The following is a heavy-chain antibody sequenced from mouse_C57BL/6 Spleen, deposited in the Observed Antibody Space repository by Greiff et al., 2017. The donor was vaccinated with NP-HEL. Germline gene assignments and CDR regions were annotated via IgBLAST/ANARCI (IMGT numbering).Heavy chain of an antibody. J-gene: IGHJ2*01. V-gene: IGHV3-6*01. Sequence: ESGPGLVKPSQSLSLTCSVTGYSITSGYYWNWIRQFPGNKLEWMGYISYDGSNNYNPSLKNRISITRDTSKNQFFLKLNSVTTEDTATYYCARDRGYYGYYWGQGTTLTVSS. CDR3: ARDRGYYGYY. CDR2: ISYDGSN. CDR1: GYSITSGYY. D-gene: IGHD1-1*01.